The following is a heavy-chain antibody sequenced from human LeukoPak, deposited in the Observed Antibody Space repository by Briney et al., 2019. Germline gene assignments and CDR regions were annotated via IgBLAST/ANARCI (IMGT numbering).Heavy chain of an antibody. CDR2: VYSDDIR. CDR3: ARERGD. J-gene: IGHJ4*02. V-gene: IGHV3-53*01. CDR1: GVAVSSSY. Sequence: GGSLRLSCAASGVAVSSSYMSWVRQAPGKGLEWVSIVYSDDIRYYVDSVKGRFSISRDTSRNTLYLQMDSLRAEDTAMYYCARERGDWGQGTLVTVSS.